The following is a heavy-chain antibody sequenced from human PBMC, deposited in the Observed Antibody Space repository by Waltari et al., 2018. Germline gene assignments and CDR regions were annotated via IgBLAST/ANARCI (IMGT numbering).Heavy chain of an antibody. J-gene: IGHJ3*02. CDR1: GGSFSGYY. D-gene: IGHD6-13*01. V-gene: IGHV4-34*01. Sequence: QVQLQQWGAGLLKPSETLSLPCAVYGGSFSGYYWSWLRQPPGKGLEWIGEINHSGNTNYNPSLKGRVTISVDTSKNQFSLKLSSVTAADTAVYYCARGRVWDAFDIWGQGTMVTVSS. CDR2: INHSGNT. CDR3: ARGRVWDAFDI.